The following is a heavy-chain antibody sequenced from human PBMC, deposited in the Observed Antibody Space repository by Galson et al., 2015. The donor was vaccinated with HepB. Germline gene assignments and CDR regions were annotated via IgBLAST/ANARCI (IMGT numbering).Heavy chain of an antibody. Sequence: SLRLSCAASGFTFSSYAMSWVRQAPGKGLEWVSAISGSGGSTYYADSVKGRFTISRDNSKNTLYLQMNSLRAEDTAVYYCAKDRFRGHCYYYWGQGTLVTVSS. V-gene: IGHV3-23*01. CDR2: ISGSGGST. D-gene: IGHD2-21*02. CDR1: GFTFSSYA. CDR3: AKDRFRGHCYYY. J-gene: IGHJ4*02.